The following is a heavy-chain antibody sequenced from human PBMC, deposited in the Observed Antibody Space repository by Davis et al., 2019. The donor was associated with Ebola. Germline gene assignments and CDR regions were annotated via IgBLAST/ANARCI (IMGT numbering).Heavy chain of an antibody. CDR3: ARDIAMLRGGWFDH. CDR1: GYTFTRYG. Sequence: AASVKVSCKASGYTFTRYGITWVRQAPGQGLEWMAWISAYNGKTNYAQKFQGRVTITTDTSTSTAYMELRSLRSDDTAVYYCARDIAMLRGGWFDHWGQGTLVSVSS. D-gene: IGHD3-16*01. J-gene: IGHJ5*02. CDR2: ISAYNGKT. V-gene: IGHV1-18*01.